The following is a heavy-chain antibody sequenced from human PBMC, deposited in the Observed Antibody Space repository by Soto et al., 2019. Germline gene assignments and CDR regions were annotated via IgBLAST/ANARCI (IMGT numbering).Heavy chain of an antibody. CDR2: VRSNANNYAT. Sequence: EVQLVESGGGLVQPGGSLKLSCAASGFRFSMSAMHWVRQASGKGLEWVGRVRSNANNYATEYGASVRGRFTISRDDSKIMAYLQMDSLQTEDTAVYYCPRPSVTDYNSEGGMDVWCQGTTVTVSS. J-gene: IGHJ6*02. CDR1: GFRFSMSA. D-gene: IGHD4-4*01. CDR3: PRPSVTDYNSEGGMDV. V-gene: IGHV3-73*01.